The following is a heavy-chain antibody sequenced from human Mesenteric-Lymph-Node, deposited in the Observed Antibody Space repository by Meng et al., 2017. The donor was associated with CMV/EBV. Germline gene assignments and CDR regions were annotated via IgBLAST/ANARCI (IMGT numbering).Heavy chain of an antibody. CDR3: ARDNLISADYYYYYGMDV. V-gene: IGHV3-53*01. Sequence: GESLKISCAASGFTVSSNYMSWVRQAPGKGLEWVSVIYSGGSTYYADSVKGRFTISRDNSKNTLYLQMNSLRAEDTAVYYCARDNLISADYYYYYGMDVWGQGTTVTVSS. J-gene: IGHJ6*02. D-gene: IGHD6-6*01. CDR1: GFTVSSNY. CDR2: IYSGGST.